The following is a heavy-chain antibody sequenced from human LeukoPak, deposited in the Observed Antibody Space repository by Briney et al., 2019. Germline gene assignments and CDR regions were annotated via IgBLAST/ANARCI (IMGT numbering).Heavy chain of an antibody. CDR2: ISGSGGST. V-gene: IGHV3-23*01. D-gene: IGHD3-3*01. J-gene: IGHJ6*02. CDR3: AKVSSLDYYDFWSGYGMDV. Sequence: PGGSLRLSCAASGFTFSSYAMSWVRQAPGKGLEWVSAISGSGGSTYYADSVKGRFTISRDNSKNTLYLQMNSLRAEDTAVYYCAKVSSLDYYDFWSGYGMDVWGQGTTVTVSS. CDR1: GFTFSSYA.